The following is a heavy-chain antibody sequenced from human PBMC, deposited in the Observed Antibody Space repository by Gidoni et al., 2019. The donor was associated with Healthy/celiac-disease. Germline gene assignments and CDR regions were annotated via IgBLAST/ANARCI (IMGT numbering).Heavy chain of an antibody. V-gene: IGHV3-48*02. D-gene: IGHD2-15*01. CDR2: ISSSSSTI. Sequence: EVQLVESGGGLVQPGGSLRLSCAASGFTFSSSSMNCVRQAPGKGLELVSYISSSSSTIYYADSVKGRFTISRDNAKNSLYLQMNSLRDEDTAVYYCARVGYCSGGGCYGHYYYYGMDVWGQGTTVTVSS. J-gene: IGHJ6*02. CDR3: ARVGYCSGGGCYGHYYYYGMDV. CDR1: GFTFSSSS.